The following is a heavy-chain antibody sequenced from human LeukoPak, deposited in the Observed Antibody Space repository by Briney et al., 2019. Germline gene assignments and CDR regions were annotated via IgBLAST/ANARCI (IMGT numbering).Heavy chain of an antibody. J-gene: IGHJ6*03. V-gene: IGHV4-59*11. D-gene: IGHD3-3*01. CDR1: GGSISSHY. CDR2: IYYSGST. Sequence: PSETLSLTCTVSGGSISSHYWSWIRQPPGKGPEWIGYIYYSGSTNYNPSLKSRVTISVDTSKNQFSLKLSSVTAADTAVYYCARGRLDFWSGYYYYMDVWGKGTTVTVSS. CDR3: ARGRLDFWSGYYYYMDV.